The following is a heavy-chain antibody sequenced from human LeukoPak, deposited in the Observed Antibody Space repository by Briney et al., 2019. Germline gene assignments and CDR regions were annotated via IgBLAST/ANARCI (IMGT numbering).Heavy chain of an antibody. CDR1: AFTFSNYG. CDR3: AKDSGYYDSSGPSTNAFDT. Sequence: GGSLRLSCAASAFTFSNYGMHWVRQAPGKGLEWVAFIRNDGSNKYYADSVKGRFTISRDNSKNTLYLQMNSPRAEDTAVYYCAKDSGYYDSSGPSTNAFDTWGQGTMVTVSS. D-gene: IGHD3-22*01. J-gene: IGHJ3*02. CDR2: IRNDGSNK. V-gene: IGHV3-30*02.